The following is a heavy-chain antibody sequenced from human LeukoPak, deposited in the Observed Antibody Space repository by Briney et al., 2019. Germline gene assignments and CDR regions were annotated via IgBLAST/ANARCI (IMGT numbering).Heavy chain of an antibody. CDR1: RGSISSANYY. V-gene: IGHV4-61*09. CDR3: ARSRTLLDSSVFDY. D-gene: IGHD3-22*01. J-gene: IGHJ4*02. Sequence: PSETLSLPCTGSRGSISSANYYWNWIRQPAGKGLEWIGHIYTSGSTNYNPSLKSRVTISVDTSKNQFSLKLSSVTAADTAVYYCARSRTLLDSSVFDYWGQGTLVTVSS. CDR2: IYTSGST.